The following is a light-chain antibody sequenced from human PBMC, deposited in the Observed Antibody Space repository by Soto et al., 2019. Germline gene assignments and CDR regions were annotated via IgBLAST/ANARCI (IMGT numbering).Light chain of an antibody. V-gene: IGLV2-14*01. Sequence: ALTQPASVSGSPGQSIPVSCTGTSSDIGGHNYVSWSQQHPGKVPKLIIYEVTNRPSGVSNRFSGSKSGNTASLTVSGLQAEDEADFYCSSYTTTSTVVFGGGTKLTVL. J-gene: IGLJ2*01. CDR1: SSDIGGHNY. CDR3: SSYTTTSTVV. CDR2: EVT.